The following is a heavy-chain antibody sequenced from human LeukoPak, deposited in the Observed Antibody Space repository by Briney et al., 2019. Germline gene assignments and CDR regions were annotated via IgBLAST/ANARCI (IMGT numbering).Heavy chain of an antibody. Sequence: SETLSLTCAVYGGSFSGYYWSWIRQPPGKGLEWIGEINHSGSTNYNPSLKSRVTISVDTSKNQFSLKLSSVTAADTAVYYCARLTGDSGYWGQGTLVTVSS. CDR2: INHSGST. CDR3: ARLTGDSGY. J-gene: IGHJ4*02. D-gene: IGHD3-10*01. V-gene: IGHV4-34*01. CDR1: GGSFSGYY.